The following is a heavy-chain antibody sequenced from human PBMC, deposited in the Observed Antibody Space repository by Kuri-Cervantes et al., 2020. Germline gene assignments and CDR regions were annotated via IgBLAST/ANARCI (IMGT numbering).Heavy chain of an antibody. CDR3: ARHDRSGSYNDFDC. CDR1: GYTFTSYC. J-gene: IGHJ4*02. D-gene: IGHD3-22*01. Sequence: ASVKVSCKASGYTFTSYCISWVRQAPGQGLEWMGWISAYNGNTNYAQKLQGRVTMTTDTSTSTDYMELRSLRSDDTAVYYCARHDRSGSYNDFDCWGQGTLVTVSS. V-gene: IGHV1-18*01. CDR2: ISAYNGNT.